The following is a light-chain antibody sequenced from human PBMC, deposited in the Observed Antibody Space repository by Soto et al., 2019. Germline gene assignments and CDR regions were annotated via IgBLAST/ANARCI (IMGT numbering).Light chain of an antibody. Sequence: VLTQSPARLSLSPGERATLSCRAGQSVSDYLAWYPQKPGQPPRLLFFDASNRATGAPDRFSAGGSGTDFTLIISSLEPEDFAVYYCQQRVNWPPTFGGGTKVEI. CDR1: QSVSDY. CDR2: DAS. J-gene: IGKJ4*01. V-gene: IGKV3-11*01. CDR3: QQRVNWPPT.